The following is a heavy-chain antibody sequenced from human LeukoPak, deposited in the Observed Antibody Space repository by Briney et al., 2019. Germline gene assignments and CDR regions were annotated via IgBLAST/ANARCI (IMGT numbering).Heavy chain of an antibody. CDR1: GFTFSSYS. D-gene: IGHD6-13*01. V-gene: IGHV3-21*04. CDR3: ARLRIAAAGWFDP. J-gene: IGHJ5*02. Sequence: GGSLRLSCAASGFTFSSYSMNWVRQAPGKGLEWVSSISSSSSYIYYADSVKGRFTISRDNAKNSLYPQMNSLRAEDTAVYYCARLRIAAAGWFDPWGQGTLVTVSS. CDR2: ISSSSSYI.